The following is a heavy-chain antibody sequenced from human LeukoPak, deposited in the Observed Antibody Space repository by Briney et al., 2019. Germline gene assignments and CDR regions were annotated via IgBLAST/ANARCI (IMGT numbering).Heavy chain of an antibody. CDR3: ARVAFGLYVMDV. CDR2: IKRDGSEK. D-gene: IGHD3/OR15-3a*01. CDR1: GFTFSSYW. V-gene: IGHV3-7*01. Sequence: PGGSLRLSCAASGFTFSSYWMSWVRQAPGKGLEWVANIKRDGSEKYYVDSVKGRFTISRDNANNSLYLQMISLRAEDTAVYYCARVAFGLYVMDVWGQGTTVTVSS. J-gene: IGHJ6*02.